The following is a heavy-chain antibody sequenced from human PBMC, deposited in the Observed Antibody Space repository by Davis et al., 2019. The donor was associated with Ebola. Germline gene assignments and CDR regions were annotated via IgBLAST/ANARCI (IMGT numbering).Heavy chain of an antibody. CDR3: ARDSHLMGAWNDY. CDR2: INSDGSST. CDR1: GFTFSSYA. D-gene: IGHD1-1*01. Sequence: HTGGSLRLSCAASGFTFSSYAMHWVRQAPGKGLVWVSRINSDGSSTSYADSVKGRFTVSRDNAKNSLYLHMNSLRAEDTAVYYCARDSHLMGAWNDYWGQGTLVTVSS. J-gene: IGHJ4*02. V-gene: IGHV3-74*01.